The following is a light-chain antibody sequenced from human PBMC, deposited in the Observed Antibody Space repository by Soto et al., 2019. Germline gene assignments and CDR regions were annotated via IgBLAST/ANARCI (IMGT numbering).Light chain of an antibody. CDR3: QQYNNWPLWT. J-gene: IGKJ1*01. CDR2: GAS. Sequence: ETVMTQSPATLSVSPGERATLSCRASQSVSSKLAWYQQKPGQAPRLLIYGASTRATGIPARFSGSGSGTEFTLIISSRQSEDFAVYYCQQYNNWPLWTFGQGTKVEIK. V-gene: IGKV3D-15*01. CDR1: QSVSSK.